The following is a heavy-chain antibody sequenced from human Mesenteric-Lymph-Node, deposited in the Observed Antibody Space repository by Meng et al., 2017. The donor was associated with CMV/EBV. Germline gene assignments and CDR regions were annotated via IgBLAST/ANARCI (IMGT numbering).Heavy chain of an antibody. CDR1: GYSISNGYY. Sequence: SETLSLTCTVSGYSISNGYYWGWIRQPPGKGLEWIGSIYHSGSTYYNPSLKSRVTISVDTSKNQFSLKLSSVTAADTAVYYCARTVEYYDFWSGYSVVDYWGQGTLVTVSS. J-gene: IGHJ4*02. CDR2: IYHSGST. V-gene: IGHV4-38-2*02. CDR3: ARTVEYYDFWSGYSVVDY. D-gene: IGHD3-3*01.